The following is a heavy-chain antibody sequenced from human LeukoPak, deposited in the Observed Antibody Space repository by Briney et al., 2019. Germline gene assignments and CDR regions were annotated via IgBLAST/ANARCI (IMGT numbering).Heavy chain of an antibody. CDR1: VGSISSHY. V-gene: IGHV4-59*11. CDR2: IYYSEST. J-gene: IGHJ4*02. CDR3: ARDGVDCGGDCYDY. D-gene: IGHD2-21*02. Sequence: SETLSLTCTLSVGSISSHYWRWILQPPATGLEWIGDIYYSESTNYNPSLKSRVTISVDTSKNQFSLKLSSVTAADTAVYYCARDGVDCGGDCYDYWGQGTLVTVSS.